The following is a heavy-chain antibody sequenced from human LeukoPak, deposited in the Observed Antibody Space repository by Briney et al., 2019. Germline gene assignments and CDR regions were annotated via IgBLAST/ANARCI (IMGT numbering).Heavy chain of an antibody. CDR3: TRDEPDIVVVPASSGY. CDR2: IRSKAYGGTT. D-gene: IGHD2-2*01. Sequence: GGSLRLSCEASGFTFSSYAMSWVRQAPGKGLEWVGFIRSKAYGGTTEYAASVKGRFTISRDDSKSIAYLQMNSLKTEDTAVYYCTRDEPDIVVVPASSGYWGQGTLVTVSS. V-gene: IGHV3-49*04. CDR1: GFTFSSYA. J-gene: IGHJ4*02.